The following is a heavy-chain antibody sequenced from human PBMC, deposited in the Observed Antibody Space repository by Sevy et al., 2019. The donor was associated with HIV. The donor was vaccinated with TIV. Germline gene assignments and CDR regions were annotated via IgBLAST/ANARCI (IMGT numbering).Heavy chain of an antibody. V-gene: IGHV1-18*01. Sequence: GESLKISCKVSGYTFSTYRIMWVRQARGQGLEWMGWISPHNGDTNYAQKFQGRVTMITDTSTTTAHMELGSLRSDDTAVYYCARAYCSGGSCYSLAYWGQGTQVTVSS. J-gene: IGHJ4*02. CDR1: GYTFSTYR. CDR2: ISPHNGDT. D-gene: IGHD2-15*01. CDR3: ARAYCSGGSCYSLAY.